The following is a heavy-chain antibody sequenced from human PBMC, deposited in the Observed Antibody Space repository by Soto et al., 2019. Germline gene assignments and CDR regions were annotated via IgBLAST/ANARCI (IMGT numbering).Heavy chain of an antibody. Sequence: QVQLVQSGAEVRKPGASVKVSCKASGYTFTTYGISWVRQAPGQGLEWMGWISGYNGHTKYAQKFQGTVTMTTAPSTSTVYMDLRSLRSDDTAVYYCAREGEMPYYYYGLDVWGQGTTVTVSS. J-gene: IGHJ6*02. D-gene: IGHD3-16*01. CDR2: ISGYNGHT. CDR3: AREGEMPYYYYGLDV. CDR1: GYTFTTYG. V-gene: IGHV1-18*01.